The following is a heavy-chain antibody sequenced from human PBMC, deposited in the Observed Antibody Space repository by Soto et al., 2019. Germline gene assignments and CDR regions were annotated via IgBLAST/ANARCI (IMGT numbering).Heavy chain of an antibody. CDR1: GGSISSGDYY. J-gene: IGHJ6*02. V-gene: IGHV4-30-4*01. Sequence: SETLSLTCTVSGGSISSGDYYWSWIRQPPGKGLEWIGYIYYSGSTYYNPSLKSRVTISVDTSKNQFSLKLSSVTAADTAVYYCARALGRLGELSLTFYGMDFWGQGTTVTVSS. CDR3: ARALGRLGELSLTFYGMDF. D-gene: IGHD3-16*02. CDR2: IYYSGST.